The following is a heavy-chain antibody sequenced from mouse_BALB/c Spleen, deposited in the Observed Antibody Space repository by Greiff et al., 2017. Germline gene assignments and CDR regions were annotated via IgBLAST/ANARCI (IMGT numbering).Heavy chain of an antibody. Sequence: VQRVESGPGLVAPSQSLSITCTVSGFSLTSYGVHWVRQPPGKGLEWLGVIWAGGSTNYNSALMSRLSISKDNSKSQVFLKMNSLQTDDTAMYYCAREGNYVRYAMDYWGQGTSVTVSS. CDR3: AREGNYVRYAMDY. D-gene: IGHD2-1*01. J-gene: IGHJ4*01. V-gene: IGHV2-9*02. CDR1: GFSLTSYG. CDR2: IWAGGST.